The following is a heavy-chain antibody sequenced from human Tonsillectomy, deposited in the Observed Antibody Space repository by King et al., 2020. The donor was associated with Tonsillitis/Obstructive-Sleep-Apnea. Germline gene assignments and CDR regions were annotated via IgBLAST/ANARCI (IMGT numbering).Heavy chain of an antibody. Sequence: VQLVESGGGVVQPGRSLRLSCAASGFTFRSYGMHWVRQAPGKGLEWVAVIWYDGSYKYYVDSVKGRFTISRDYSKNTLYLQVNSLRAEDTAVYYCAREGTTVEGSFDYWGQGTLVTVSS. CDR1: GFTFRSYG. D-gene: IGHD4-23*01. CDR3: AREGTTVEGSFDY. V-gene: IGHV3-33*01. J-gene: IGHJ4*02. CDR2: IWYDGSYK.